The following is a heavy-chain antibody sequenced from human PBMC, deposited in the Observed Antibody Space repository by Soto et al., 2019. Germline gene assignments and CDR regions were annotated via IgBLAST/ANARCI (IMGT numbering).Heavy chain of an antibody. CDR2: IYYSGST. V-gene: IGHV4-61*01. CDR1: GGSVSSGSSY. D-gene: IGHD6-6*01. CDR3: AREYSGSSSFDY. J-gene: IGHJ4*02. Sequence: SETLSLTCTVSGGSVSSGSSYWSWIRQPPGKGLEWIGHIYYSGSTNYNPSLKSRVTISVDTSKNQFSLKLSSVTAADTAVYYCAREYSGSSSFDYWGQGTRVTVSS.